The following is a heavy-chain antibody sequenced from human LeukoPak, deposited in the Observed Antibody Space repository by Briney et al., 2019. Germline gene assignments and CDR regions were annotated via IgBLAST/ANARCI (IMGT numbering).Heavy chain of an antibody. CDR2: ISWNSGSI. D-gene: IGHD1/OR15-1a*01. CDR1: GFTFDDYA. J-gene: IGHJ5*02. V-gene: IGHV3-9*01. Sequence: GGSLRLSCAASGFTFDDYAMHWVRQAPGKGLEWVSGISWNSGSIGYADSVKGRFTISRDNAKNSLYLQMNSLRAEDTALYYCAKATEQDWFDPWGQGTLVTLSS. CDR3: AKATEQDWFDP.